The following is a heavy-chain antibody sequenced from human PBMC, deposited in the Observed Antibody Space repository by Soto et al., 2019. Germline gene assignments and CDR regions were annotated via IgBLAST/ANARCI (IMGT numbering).Heavy chain of an antibody. Sequence: SVKVSCKASGGTFSSYAISWVRQAPGQGLEWMGGIIPIFGTANYAQKFQGRVTITADESTSTAYMELSSLRSEDTAVYYCASLVVPAATYYYYYGMDGWGQGTTVTVAS. CDR3: ASLVVPAATYYYYYGMDG. J-gene: IGHJ6*01. CDR2: IIPIFGTA. CDR1: GGTFSSYA. V-gene: IGHV1-69*13. D-gene: IGHD2-2*01.